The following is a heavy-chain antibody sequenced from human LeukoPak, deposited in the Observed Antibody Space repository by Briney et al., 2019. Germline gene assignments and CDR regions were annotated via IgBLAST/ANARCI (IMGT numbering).Heavy chain of an antibody. D-gene: IGHD2-2*01. Sequence: SVKVSCKASGGTFSSYAISWVRQAPGQGLEWMGGIIPIFGTANYAQKFQGRVTITAAESTSTAYMELSSLRSEDTAVYYCARSIVVVPAASDAFDIWGQGTMVTVSS. V-gene: IGHV1-69*01. CDR2: IIPIFGTA. J-gene: IGHJ3*02. CDR1: GGTFSSYA. CDR3: ARSIVVVPAASDAFDI.